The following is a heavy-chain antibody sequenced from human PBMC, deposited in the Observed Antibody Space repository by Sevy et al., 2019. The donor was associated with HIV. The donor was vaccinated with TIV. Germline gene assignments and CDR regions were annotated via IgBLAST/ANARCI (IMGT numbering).Heavy chain of an antibody. CDR3: ASPLPFYYGSGSEEFDY. Sequence: GGSLRLSCAASGFTFSDYWMTWVRQSPGKGLEWVANINRDGSGKYYVDSVKGRFTISRDNPKKSLYLQMNSLRAEDTAVYYCASPLPFYYGSGSEEFDYWGRGTLVTVSS. CDR2: INRDGSGK. CDR1: GFTFSDYW. D-gene: IGHD3-10*01. J-gene: IGHJ4*02. V-gene: IGHV3-7*01.